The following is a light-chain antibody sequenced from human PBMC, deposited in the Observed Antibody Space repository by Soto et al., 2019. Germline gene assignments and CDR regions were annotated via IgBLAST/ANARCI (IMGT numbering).Light chain of an antibody. CDR2: DAS. Sequence: EILMTQSPGTLSLSPGERATLSCRASQSVSSYLAWYQQKPGQAPRLLIYDASNRATGIPARLSGSGSGTDFTLPIRSLEPEDFAVYYCQQRSNWITFGQGTRLEIK. CDR3: QQRSNWIT. CDR1: QSVSSY. J-gene: IGKJ5*01. V-gene: IGKV3-11*01.